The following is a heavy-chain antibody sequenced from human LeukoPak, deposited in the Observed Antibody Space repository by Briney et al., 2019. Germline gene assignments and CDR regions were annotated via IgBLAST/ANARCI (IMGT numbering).Heavy chain of an antibody. D-gene: IGHD5/OR15-5a*01. CDR3: ARDLLLSTGFLINDY. J-gene: IGHJ4*02. Sequence: GGSLRLSCVASGFTFSSYWMSWVRQAPGKGLEWVASIKQDGTEKYYVDSVKGRFTISRDNAKNSLSLQMNSLRAEDTAVYYCARDLLLSTGFLINDYWGQGTLVTVSS. CDR1: GFTFSSYW. CDR2: IKQDGTEK. V-gene: IGHV3-7*01.